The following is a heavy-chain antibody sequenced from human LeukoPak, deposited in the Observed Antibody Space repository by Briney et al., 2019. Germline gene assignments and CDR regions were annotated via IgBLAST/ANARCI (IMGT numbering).Heavy chain of an antibody. D-gene: IGHD6-19*01. Sequence: GGSLRLSCAASGXIFSSYGVHWVRQAPGKGLEWVGVIWYDGSNKYYADSVKGRFTISRDNSKNTLYLQVNSLRAEDTAVYYCARDELAVAKKGFLDSWGQGTLVTVSS. V-gene: IGHV3-33*01. J-gene: IGHJ4*02. CDR2: IWYDGSNK. CDR3: ARDELAVAKKGFLDS. CDR1: GXIFSSYG.